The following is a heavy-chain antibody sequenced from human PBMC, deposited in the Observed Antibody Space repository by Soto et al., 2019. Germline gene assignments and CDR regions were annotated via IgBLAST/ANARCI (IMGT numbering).Heavy chain of an antibody. V-gene: IGHV4-31*03. CDR2: IYYSGST. J-gene: IGHJ6*03. CDR1: GGSISSGGYY. D-gene: IGHD3-10*01. Sequence: SETLSLTCTVSGGSISSGGYYWSWIRQHPGKGLEWIGYIYYSGSTYYNPSLKSRVTISVDTSKNQFSLKLSSVTAADTAVYYCASAGDYYYYYMDVWGKGTTVTVSS. CDR3: ASAGDYYYYYMDV.